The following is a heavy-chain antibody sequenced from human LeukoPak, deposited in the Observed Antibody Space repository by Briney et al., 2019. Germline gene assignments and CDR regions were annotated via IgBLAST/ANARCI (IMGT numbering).Heavy chain of an antibody. J-gene: IGHJ4*02. CDR3: ARGARRWTYYYDSSGYLPPTYFDY. V-gene: IGHV3-74*01. D-gene: IGHD3-22*01. CDR2: INSDGSTT. CDR1: GFTFSSYW. Sequence: PGGSLRLSCAASGFTFSSYWMHWVRQAPGKGLVWVSRINSDGSTTSYADSVKGRFTISRDNAKNTLYLQMNSLRAEDTAVYYCARGARRWTYYYDSSGYLPPTYFDYWGQGTLVTVSS.